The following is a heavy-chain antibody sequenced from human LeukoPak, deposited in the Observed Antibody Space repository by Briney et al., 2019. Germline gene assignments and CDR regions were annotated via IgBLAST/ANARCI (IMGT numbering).Heavy chain of an antibody. CDR2: INPSGGST. V-gene: IGHV1-46*01. Sequence: GASVKVSCKASGYTFTSYYMHWVRQAPGQGLEWMGIINPSGGSTSYAQKFQGRVTMTRDTSTSTVYMELSSLRSEDTAVYYCARVYYYDSSGWDAFDIWGQGTMDTVSS. D-gene: IGHD3-22*01. J-gene: IGHJ3*02. CDR1: GYTFTSYY. CDR3: ARVYYYDSSGWDAFDI.